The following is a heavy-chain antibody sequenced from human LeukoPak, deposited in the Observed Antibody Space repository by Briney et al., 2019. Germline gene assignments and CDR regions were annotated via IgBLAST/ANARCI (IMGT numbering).Heavy chain of an antibody. CDR1: GYIFTSYW. CDR2: IDPSDSYT. D-gene: IGHD3-22*01. J-gene: IGHJ4*02. Sequence: HGESLRISCKGSGYIFTSYWISWVRQMPGKGLEWMGRIDPSDSYTNYSPSFQGHVTISADKSISTAYLQWSSLKASDTAMYYCAVDYYDSSGDDYWGQGTLVTVSS. V-gene: IGHV5-10-1*01. CDR3: AVDYYDSSGDDY.